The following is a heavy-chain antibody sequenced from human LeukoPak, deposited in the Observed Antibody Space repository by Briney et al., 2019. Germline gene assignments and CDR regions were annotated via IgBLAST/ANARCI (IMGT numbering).Heavy chain of an antibody. D-gene: IGHD4/OR15-4a*01. CDR3: AKERDYGPADY. Sequence: PGGSLRLSCAASGFIFNKHAMSWVRQAPEKGLEWVSGLSGSGSSTDYADSVKGRFTVSRDNSKNTLFLQMNSLRAEDTAIYYCAKERDYGPADYWGQGTLVTVSS. CDR1: GFIFNKHA. CDR2: LSGSGSST. V-gene: IGHV3-23*01. J-gene: IGHJ4*02.